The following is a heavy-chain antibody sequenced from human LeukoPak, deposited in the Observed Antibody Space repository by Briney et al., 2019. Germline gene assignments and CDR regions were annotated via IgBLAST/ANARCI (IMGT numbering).Heavy chain of an antibody. J-gene: IGHJ4*02. CDR2: IYSSGST. CDR1: GFTVSRDY. V-gene: IGHV3-53*01. D-gene: IGHD2-15*01. Sequence: PGGSLRLSCAASGFTVSRDYMSWVRQAPGKGLEWVSVIYSSGSTYYADSVKGRFTISRDNYKNTLYLQMNSLSDEDTAVYYCARGGAGNFDHWGQGTLVAVSS. CDR3: ARGGAGNFDH.